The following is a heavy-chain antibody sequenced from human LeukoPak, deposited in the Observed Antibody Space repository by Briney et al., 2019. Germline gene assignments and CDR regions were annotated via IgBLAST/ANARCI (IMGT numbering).Heavy chain of an antibody. D-gene: IGHD1-26*01. CDR1: GFTVSSNY. V-gene: IGHV3-66*02. CDR3: ARERVVGATWAGGDYYMDV. CDR2: IYSGGST. Sequence: GGSLRLSCAASGFTVSSNYMSWVRQAPGKGLEWVSVIYSGGSTYYADSVKGRFTISRDNSKNTLYLQMNSLRAEDTAVYYCARERVVGATWAGGDYYMDVWGKGTTVTVSS. J-gene: IGHJ6*03.